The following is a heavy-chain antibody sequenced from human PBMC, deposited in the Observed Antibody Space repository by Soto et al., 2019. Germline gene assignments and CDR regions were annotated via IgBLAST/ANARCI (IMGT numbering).Heavy chain of an antibody. CDR2: ISGSGGST. CDR3: AKGRSYMEIVTVPAARISPDY. CDR1: GFTFSSYA. J-gene: IGHJ4*02. Sequence: EVQLLESGGGLVQPGGSLRLSCAASGFTFSSYAMSWVRQAPGKGLEWVSAISGSGGSTFYADSMKGRFPISRDNSKNTLYLQINNLRAEDTAVYYSAKGRSYMEIVTVPAARISPDYWGQGTLVTVSS. D-gene: IGHD2-2*03. V-gene: IGHV3-23*01.